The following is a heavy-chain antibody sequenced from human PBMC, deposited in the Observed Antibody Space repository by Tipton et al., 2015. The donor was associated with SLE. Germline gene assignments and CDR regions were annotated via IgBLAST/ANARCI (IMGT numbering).Heavy chain of an antibody. J-gene: IGHJ4*02. V-gene: IGHV4-34*01. Sequence: TLSLTCAVYGGSFSGYYWSWIRQPPGKGPEWIGEINHSGSTNYNPSLKSRVPISVDTSKNQFSLKLSSVTAADTAVYYCARGVAVAFDYWGQGTLVTVSS. D-gene: IGHD6-19*01. CDR1: GGSFSGYY. CDR3: ARGVAVAFDY. CDR2: INHSGST.